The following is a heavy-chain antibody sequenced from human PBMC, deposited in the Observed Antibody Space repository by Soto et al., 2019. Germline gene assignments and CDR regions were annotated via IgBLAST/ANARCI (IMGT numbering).Heavy chain of an antibody. CDR2: ISWNSGSI. CDR1: GFTFDDYA. J-gene: IGHJ3*02. Sequence: EVQLVESGRGLVQPGRSLRLSCAASGFTFDDYAMHWVRQAPGKGLEWVSGISWNSGSIGYADSVKGRFTISRDNAKNSLYLQMNSLRAEDTALYYCAKDMGWELGAEIWGQGTMVTVSS. V-gene: IGHV3-9*01. CDR3: AKDMGWELGAEI. D-gene: IGHD1-26*01.